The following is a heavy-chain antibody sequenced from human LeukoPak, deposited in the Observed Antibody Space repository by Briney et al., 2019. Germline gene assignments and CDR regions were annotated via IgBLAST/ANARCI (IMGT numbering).Heavy chain of an antibody. V-gene: IGHV4-4*07. J-gene: IGHJ4*02. CDR1: GGSIRGDY. CDR2: VHTSGST. CDR3: ARRVHYYDTSGYSYYFDY. Sequence: SETLSLTCDVSGGSIRGDYWSWIRQPAGRGLEWIGCVHTSGSTNYNPSLKSRVTISVDTSKNQFSLKLSSVTAADTAVYYCARRVHYYDTSGYSYYFDYWGQGTLVTVSS. D-gene: IGHD3-22*01.